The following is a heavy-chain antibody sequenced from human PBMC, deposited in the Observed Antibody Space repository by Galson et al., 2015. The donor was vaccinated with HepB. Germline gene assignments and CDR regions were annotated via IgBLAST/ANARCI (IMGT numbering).Heavy chain of an antibody. V-gene: IGHV1-69*04. J-gene: IGHJ5*02. D-gene: IGHD2-21*02. CDR3: ARDWHTVVVTAIHNWFDP. CDR1: GGPFSSYT. CDR2: IIPSLDMA. Sequence: SVKVSCKASGGPFSSYTISWVRQAPGQGLEWMGRIIPSLDMAHYAQKFQGRVTITADKVTNTAYMELSSLRSEDTALYYCARDWHTVVVTAIHNWFDPWGQGTLVTVSS.